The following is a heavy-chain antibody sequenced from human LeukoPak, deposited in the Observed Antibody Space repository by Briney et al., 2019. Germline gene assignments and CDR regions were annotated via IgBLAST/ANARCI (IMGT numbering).Heavy chain of an antibody. CDR3: ARTADYGDYALDY. CDR1: LLTFSSYS. D-gene: IGHD4-17*01. J-gene: IGHJ4*02. V-gene: IGHV3-21*01. CDR2: ISSSGSYI. Sequence: PGGSLRLSCAASLLTFSSYSMNWVRQAPGKGLEWVSTISSSGSYIYYADSVKGRFTISRDNAKNSLYLQMNSLRAEDTAVYYCARTADYGDYALDYWGQGTLVTVSS.